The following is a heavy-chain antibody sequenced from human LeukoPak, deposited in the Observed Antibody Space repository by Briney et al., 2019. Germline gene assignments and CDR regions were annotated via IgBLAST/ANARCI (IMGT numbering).Heavy chain of an antibody. Sequence: GGSLRLSCAASGFTFSYYTMHWVRQAPGKGLEWVAVISYDGSNKYYADSVKGRFTISRDNSKNTLYLQMNSLRVEDTAVYYCARMLYSSFYKDFDYWGQGTLVTVSS. CDR2: ISYDGSNK. J-gene: IGHJ4*02. V-gene: IGHV3-30-3*01. D-gene: IGHD2-8*01. CDR3: ARMLYSSFYKDFDY. CDR1: GFTFSYYT.